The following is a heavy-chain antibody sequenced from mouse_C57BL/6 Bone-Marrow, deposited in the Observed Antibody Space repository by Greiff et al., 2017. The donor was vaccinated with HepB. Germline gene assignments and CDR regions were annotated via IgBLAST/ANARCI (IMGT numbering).Heavy chain of an antibody. CDR2: ISSGGSYT. Sequence: EVKLMESGGDLVKPGGSLKLSCAASGFTFSSYGMSWVRQTPDKRLEWVATISSGGSYTYYPDSVKGRFTISRGNAKNTLYLQMSSLKSEDTAMYYCARHRYDYDEGFYFDYWGQGTTLTVSS. D-gene: IGHD2-4*01. J-gene: IGHJ2*01. CDR1: GFTFSSYG. CDR3: ARHRYDYDEGFYFDY. V-gene: IGHV5-6*01.